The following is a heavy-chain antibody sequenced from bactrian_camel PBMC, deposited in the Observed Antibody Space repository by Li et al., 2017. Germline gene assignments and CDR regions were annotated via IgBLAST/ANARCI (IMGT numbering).Heavy chain of an antibody. CDR2: LESDGDE. D-gene: IGHD6*01. CDR3: AAGRWAPYGGRIDPSAYDS. Sequence: HVQLVESGGGSVQVGGSLRLSCAASRYYDSSVCLGWFRQTPGKEREGIAHLESDGDEAYADSVKGRFTISKDNSKNTLYLHMNSLNTEDTAMYYCAAGRWAPYGGRIDPSAYDSWGQGTQVTVS. CDR1: RYYDSSVC. V-gene: IGHV3S53*01. J-gene: IGHJ6*01.